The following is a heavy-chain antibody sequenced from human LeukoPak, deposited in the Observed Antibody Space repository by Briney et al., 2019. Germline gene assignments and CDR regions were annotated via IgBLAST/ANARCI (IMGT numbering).Heavy chain of an antibody. CDR2: IYHSGTT. CDR1: GGSISNSNW. CDR3: ARNPLVLNWYFDL. Sequence: SETLSLTCSVSGGSISNSNWWSWVRQSPGKGLEWIGNIYHSGTTHYNPSLKSRVTMSLDTSKNQFSLNLSSVTAADTAVYYCARNPLVLNWYFDLWGRGTLVTVFS. J-gene: IGHJ2*01. V-gene: IGHV4-4*02.